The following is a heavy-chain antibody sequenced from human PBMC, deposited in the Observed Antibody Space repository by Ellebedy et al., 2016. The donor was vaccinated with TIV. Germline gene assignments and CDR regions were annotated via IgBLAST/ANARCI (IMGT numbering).Heavy chain of an antibody. CDR2: IKGSGEDT. CDR1: GFTFSDYA. CDR3: AKDRFGTASPSWYVFDN. V-gene: IGHV3-23*01. D-gene: IGHD6-13*01. J-gene: IGHJ4*02. Sequence: GESLKISCVASGFTFSDYAMSWVRQAPGKGLEWVSSIKGSGEDTFYEDSVKGRLTISRDNSRKTLYLQMNSLRVEDTAVYYCAKDRFGTASPSWYVFDNWGQGTPVTVSS.